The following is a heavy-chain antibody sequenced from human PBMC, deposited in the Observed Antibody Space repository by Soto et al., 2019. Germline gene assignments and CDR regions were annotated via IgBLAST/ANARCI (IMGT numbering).Heavy chain of an antibody. CDR3: AKDRSSITWYGLVYYFDY. V-gene: IGHV3-23*01. J-gene: IGHJ4*02. D-gene: IGHD6-13*01. CDR2: ISGSGTST. CDR1: GFTFSSYA. Sequence: PGGSLRLSCAASGFTFSSYAMTWVRQAPGKGLEWVSAISGSGTSTCYADSVKSRFTISRDNSKNTLYLQMNSLRAEDTALYYCAKDRSSITWYGLVYYFDYWGQGALVTVSS.